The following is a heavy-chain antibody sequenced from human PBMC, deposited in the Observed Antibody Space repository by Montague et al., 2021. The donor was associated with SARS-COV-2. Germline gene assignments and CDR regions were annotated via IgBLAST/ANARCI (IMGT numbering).Heavy chain of an antibody. CDR3: ARDRDWDDWCGMDV. CDR2: ISSSGGGSTK. CDR1: GFIFSSYA. D-gene: IGHD2-21*01. Sequence: SLRLSCAASGFIFSSYAMHWVRQAPGKGLEWISYISSSGGGSTKPYTDSVKGRFTISRDNAKNSLYLQMNSLRVEDTAIYYCARDRDWDDWCGMDVWGQGTTVTVSS. V-gene: IGHV3-48*03. J-gene: IGHJ6*02.